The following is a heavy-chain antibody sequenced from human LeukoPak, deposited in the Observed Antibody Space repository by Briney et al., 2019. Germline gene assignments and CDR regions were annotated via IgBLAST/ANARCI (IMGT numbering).Heavy chain of an antibody. V-gene: IGHV3-30*18. CDR2: TSYDGSNK. CDR3: AKVDCSSTSCRVDYYYGMDV. CDR1: GFTFSSYG. Sequence: PGRSLRLSCAASGFTFSSYGMHWVRQAPGKGLEWVAVTSYDGSNKYYADSVKGRFTISRDNSKNTLYLQMNSLRAEDTAVYYCAKVDCSSTSCRVDYYYGMDVWGQGTTVTVSS. D-gene: IGHD2-2*01. J-gene: IGHJ6*02.